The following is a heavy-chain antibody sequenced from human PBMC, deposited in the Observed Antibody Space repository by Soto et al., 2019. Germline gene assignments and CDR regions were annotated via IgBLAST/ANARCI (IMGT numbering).Heavy chain of an antibody. D-gene: IGHD3-10*01. Sequence: QVQLQESGPGLVKPSQTLSLNCSVSGDSINNADYYWSWIRQHAGQGLEWVGYIYYSGTTYYNPSLKSRVTISRDTSKNQFSLEMSSVTAADTAVYYCARVRGQAFDIRGQGTMVTVSS. CDR2: IYYSGTT. CDR1: GDSINNADYY. V-gene: IGHV4-31*03. CDR3: ARVRGQAFDI. J-gene: IGHJ3*02.